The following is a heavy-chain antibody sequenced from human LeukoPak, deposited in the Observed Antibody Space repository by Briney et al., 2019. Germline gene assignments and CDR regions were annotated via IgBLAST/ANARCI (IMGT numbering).Heavy chain of an antibody. CDR2: INPNSGGT. CDR1: GYTFTGYY. J-gene: IGHJ4*02. CDR3: ARAVSRGSGLFDY. V-gene: IGHV1-2*02. D-gene: IGHD6-19*01. Sequence: ASVKVSCKASGYTFTGYYMRWVRQAPGQGLEWMGWINPNSGGTNYAQKFQGRVTMTRDTSISTAYMELSRLRSDDTAVYYCARAVSRGSGLFDYWGQGTLVTVSS.